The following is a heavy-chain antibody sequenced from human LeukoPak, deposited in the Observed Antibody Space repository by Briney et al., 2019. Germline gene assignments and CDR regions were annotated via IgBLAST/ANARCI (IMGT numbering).Heavy chain of an antibody. CDR3: AREKVADHPVDY. J-gene: IGHJ4*02. CDR2: IIPIFGTA. D-gene: IGHD6-19*01. Sequence: SVKVSCKASGGTFSSYAISWVRRAPGQGLEWMGGIIPIFGTANYAQKFQGRVTITADESTSTAYMELSSLRSEDTAVYYCAREKVADHPVDYWGQGSLVTVSS. V-gene: IGHV1-69*13. CDR1: GGTFSSYA.